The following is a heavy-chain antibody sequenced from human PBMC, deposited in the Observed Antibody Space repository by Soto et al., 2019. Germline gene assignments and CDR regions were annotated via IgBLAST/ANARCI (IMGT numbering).Heavy chain of an antibody. Sequence: SETLSLTCDVSGGSISSNYLWTWIRQHPGKGLEWIGYIYYSGSTYYNPSLKSRVTISVDTSKNQFSLKLSSVTAADTAVYYCARSIDPWGQGTLVTVSS. J-gene: IGHJ5*02. V-gene: IGHV4-31*11. CDR3: ARSIDP. CDR2: IYYSGST. CDR1: GGSISSNYL.